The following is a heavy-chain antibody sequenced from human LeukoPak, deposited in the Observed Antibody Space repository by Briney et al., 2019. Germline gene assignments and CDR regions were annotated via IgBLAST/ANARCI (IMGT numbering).Heavy chain of an antibody. CDR3: AKVVGSYRYFNY. D-gene: IGHD3-16*02. CDR2: IYGDGSFT. CDR1: GFTFSNFW. Sequence: GGSLRLSCAASGFTFSNFWMHWVRQAPGKGLVWVALIYGDGSFTRYADSVKGRFTISRDNSKNTLYLQMNSLRAEDTAVYYCAKVVGSYRYFNYWGQGTLVTVSS. J-gene: IGHJ4*02. V-gene: IGHV3-74*01.